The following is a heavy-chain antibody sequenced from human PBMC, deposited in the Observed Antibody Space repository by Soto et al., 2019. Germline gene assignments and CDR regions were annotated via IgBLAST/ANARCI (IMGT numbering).Heavy chain of an antibody. Sequence: QVQLVQSGAEVKKPGASVKVSCKASGYPITGHYMHWVRQARGRGPEWMGIINPSTGSTTYAQSLQGRVSMTMDTSARTVYLELSSLTSEDTAIYYCARPYCNSTACFDLYRDYWGQGTLVTVSS. CDR3: ARPYCNSTACFDLYRDY. J-gene: IGHJ4*02. V-gene: IGHV1-46*03. CDR2: INPSTGST. CDR1: GYPITGHY. D-gene: IGHD2-2*01.